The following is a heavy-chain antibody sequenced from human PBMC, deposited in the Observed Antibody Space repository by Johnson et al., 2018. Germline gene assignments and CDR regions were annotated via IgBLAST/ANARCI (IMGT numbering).Heavy chain of an antibody. D-gene: IGHD1-26*01. Sequence: QVQLQESGPGLVKPSETLSLTCTVSGGSISSYYWRWIRQPPGKGLEWIGYIYYSGSTNYNPSLKSRVTISVDTSKNQFSLKLSSVTAADTAVYYCARGAGDYYYDCGMDGWGQGTTVTGSS. J-gene: IGHJ6*02. CDR1: GGSISSYY. V-gene: IGHV4-59*01. CDR3: ARGAGDYYYDCGMDG. CDR2: IYYSGST.